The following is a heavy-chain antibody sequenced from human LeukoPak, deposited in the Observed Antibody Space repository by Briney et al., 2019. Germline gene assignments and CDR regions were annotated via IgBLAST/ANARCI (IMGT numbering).Heavy chain of an antibody. CDR2: IIPIFGTA. Sequence: SVKVSCKASGGTFSSYAISWVRQAPGQGLEWMGGIIPIFGTANYAQKFQGRVTITADESTSTAYMELSSLRSEDTAVYYCARGGSMTGDYYYYYYYMDVWGKGTTVTVSS. D-gene: IGHD2/OR15-2a*01. V-gene: IGHV1-69*01. CDR1: GGTFSSYA. J-gene: IGHJ6*03. CDR3: ARGGSMTGDYYYYYYYMDV.